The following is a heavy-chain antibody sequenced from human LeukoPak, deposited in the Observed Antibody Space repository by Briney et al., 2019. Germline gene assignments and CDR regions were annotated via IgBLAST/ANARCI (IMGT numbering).Heavy chain of an antibody. CDR2: INPNSGGT. CDR3: ASYSWGSYRYTGY. J-gene: IGHJ4*02. CDR1: GYTFTGYY. V-gene: IGHV1-2*02. Sequence: GASVKVSCNASGYTFTGYYMHWVRQAPGQGLEWMGWINPNSGGTNYAQKFQGRVTMTRDTSISTAYMELSRLRSDDTAVYYCASYSWGSYRYTGYWGQGTLVTVSS. D-gene: IGHD3-16*02.